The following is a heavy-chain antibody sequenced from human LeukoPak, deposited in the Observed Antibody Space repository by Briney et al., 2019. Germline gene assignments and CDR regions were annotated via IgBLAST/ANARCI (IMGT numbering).Heavy chain of an antibody. CDR2: INWTGGST. CDR1: GFTFDDYG. D-gene: IGHD3-22*01. Sequence: GGSLRLSCAASGFTFDDYGMSWVRQAPWKGLYWVSGINWTGGSTGYADSVKGRFTISRDNAKNSLYLQMNSLRAEDTALYYCARAMYCYDSSGYSAALYYFDYWGQGTLVTVSS. V-gene: IGHV3-20*04. J-gene: IGHJ4*02. CDR3: ARAMYCYDSSGYSAALYYFDY.